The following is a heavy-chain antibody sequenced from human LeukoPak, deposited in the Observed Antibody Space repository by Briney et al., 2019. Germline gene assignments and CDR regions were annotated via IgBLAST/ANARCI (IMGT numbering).Heavy chain of an antibody. CDR3: AKGPPDIVLMVFISFDY. J-gene: IGHJ4*02. D-gene: IGHD2-8*01. Sequence: GGSLRLYCAASGFTFSSYAMSWVRQAPGQGLEWVSAISGSGGSTCYADSVKGRFTISRDNSKNTLYLQINSLRAEDTAVYYCAKGPPDIVLMVFISFDYWGQGTLVTVSS. CDR2: ISGSGGST. V-gene: IGHV3-23*01. CDR1: GFTFSSYA.